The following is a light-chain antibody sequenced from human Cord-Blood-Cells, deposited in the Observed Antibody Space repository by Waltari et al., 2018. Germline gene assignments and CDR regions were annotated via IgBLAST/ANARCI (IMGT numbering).Light chain of an antibody. CDR1: SSNLGSNT. CDR2: SNN. V-gene: IGLV1-44*01. CDR3: AAWDDSLNGPV. Sequence: QSVLTQPPSASGTPGQRVTISCSGSSSNLGSNTVNWYQQHPGTAPKLLIYSNNQRPSGVPDRFSGSKSGTSASLAISGLQSEDEADYYCAAWDDSLNGPVFGGGTKLTVL. J-gene: IGLJ3*02.